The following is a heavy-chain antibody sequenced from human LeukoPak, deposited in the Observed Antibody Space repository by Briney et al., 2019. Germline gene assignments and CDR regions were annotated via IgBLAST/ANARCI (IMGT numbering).Heavy chain of an antibody. CDR2: MNPNSGDT. Sequence: ASVKVSCKASGYTFTSFDINWVRQATGQGLEWLGWMNPNSGDTGYAQKFRGRITMTRNTSINTAYMGVSGLTSEDTAVYYCARNQPLTGDFHPWGQGTLVTVSS. D-gene: IGHD7-27*01. J-gene: IGHJ5*02. V-gene: IGHV1-8*01. CDR1: GYTFTSFD. CDR3: ARNQPLTGDFHP.